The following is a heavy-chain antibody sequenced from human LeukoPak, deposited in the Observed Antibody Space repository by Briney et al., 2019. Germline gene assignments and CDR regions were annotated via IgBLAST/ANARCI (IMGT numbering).Heavy chain of an antibody. D-gene: IGHD6-19*01. Sequence: ASVKVSCKAPGYTFTSYGISWVRQAPGQGLEWMGWISAYNGNTNYAQKLQGRVTMTTDTSTSTAYMELRSLRSDDTAVYYCARAQEQWLDQDYWGQGTLVTVSS. CDR3: ARAQEQWLDQDY. CDR1: GYTFTSYG. J-gene: IGHJ4*02. CDR2: ISAYNGNT. V-gene: IGHV1-18*01.